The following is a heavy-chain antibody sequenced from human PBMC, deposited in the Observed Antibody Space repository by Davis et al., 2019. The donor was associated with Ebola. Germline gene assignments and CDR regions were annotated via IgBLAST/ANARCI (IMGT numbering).Heavy chain of an antibody. V-gene: IGHV3-49*04. CDR1: GFNFGEYA. J-gene: IGHJ4*02. CDR2: IRNKAYGGTT. Sequence: GESLKISCTASGFNFGEYALTWVRQTPRKGLEWVGFIRNKAYGGTTEYAASVKGRFTISRDDSGNIAYLQMSSLKIEDTAVYYCARESGGGIDYWGQGTLVTVSS. D-gene: IGHD1-26*01. CDR3: ARESGGGIDY.